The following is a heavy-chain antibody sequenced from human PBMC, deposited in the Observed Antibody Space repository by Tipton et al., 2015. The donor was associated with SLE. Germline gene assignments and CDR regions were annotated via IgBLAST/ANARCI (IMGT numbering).Heavy chain of an antibody. CDR2: ISPSGSDI. CDR3: ARTVRILGF. CDR1: GFTFTDYY. V-gene: IGHV3-11*04. J-gene: IGHJ4*02. D-gene: IGHD2-15*01. Sequence: SLRLSCVASGFTFTDYYMSWVRQAPGQGPVYISYISPSGSDIAYADSVKGRFTVSRDNAKNSVYLQMNSLSPEDTAVYYCARTVRILGFWGQGTLVIVSS.